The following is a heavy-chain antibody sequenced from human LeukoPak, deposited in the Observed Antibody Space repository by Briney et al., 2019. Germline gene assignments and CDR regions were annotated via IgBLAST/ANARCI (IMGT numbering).Heavy chain of an antibody. D-gene: IGHD4-23*01. CDR3: ATPQNGGNSEFDL. V-gene: IGHV1-24*01. Sequence: SVKVSCKVSGYTLTELSMHWVRQAPGKGLEWMGGFDPEDGETIYAQKFQGRVTMTEDTSTDTAYMELSSLRSEDTAVYYCATPQNGGNSEFDLWGRGTLVTVSS. J-gene: IGHJ2*01. CDR2: FDPEDGET. CDR1: GYTLTELS.